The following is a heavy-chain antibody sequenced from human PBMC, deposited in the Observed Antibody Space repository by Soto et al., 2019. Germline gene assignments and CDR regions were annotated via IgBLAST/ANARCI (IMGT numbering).Heavy chain of an antibody. CDR1: GFTFGDYY. V-gene: IGHV3-11*01. CDR2: ISSSGSST. CDR3: ARAAAARRAAWY. D-gene: IGHD6-6*01. Sequence: QVQRVESGGGLVKPGGSLRLSCAASGFTFGDYYTSWIRQAPGKGLEWVSYISSSGSSTYYVDSVRGRFTISRDNAKNSLYLPVDSLGAEDTAVYYCARAAAARRAAWYWGHGTLVTVSS. J-gene: IGHJ4*01.